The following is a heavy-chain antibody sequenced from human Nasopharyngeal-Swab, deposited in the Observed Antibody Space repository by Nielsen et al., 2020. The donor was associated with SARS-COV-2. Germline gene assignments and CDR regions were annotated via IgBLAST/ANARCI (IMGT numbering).Heavy chain of an antibody. Sequence: WARHAPGQGLEWMGGIIPIFGTANYAQKFQGRVTITADESTSTAYMELSSLRSEDTAVYYCARVPHSSGWDFDYWGQGTLVTVSS. V-gene: IGHV1-69*01. CDR3: ARVPHSSGWDFDY. CDR2: IIPIFGTA. D-gene: IGHD6-19*01. J-gene: IGHJ4*02.